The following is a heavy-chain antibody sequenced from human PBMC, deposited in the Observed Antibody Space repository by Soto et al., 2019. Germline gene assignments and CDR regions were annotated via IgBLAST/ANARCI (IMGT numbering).Heavy chain of an antibody. CDR3: ARADCGGQCPCDY. CDR2: IWYDGSVK. D-gene: IGHD2-21*01. J-gene: IGHJ4*02. Sequence: GSLRLCCAASGFIFGTYGMHRVRQAPGKGLEWVAGIWYDGSVKTYADSVKGRFSISRDNSQNTVYLQMNTLSAEDTAVYYCARADCGGQCPCDYWGQGTLVTVSS. V-gene: IGHV3-33*01. CDR1: GFIFGTYG.